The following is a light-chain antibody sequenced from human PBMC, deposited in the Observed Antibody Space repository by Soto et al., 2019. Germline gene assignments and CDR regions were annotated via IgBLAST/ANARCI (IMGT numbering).Light chain of an antibody. CDR1: QSILFSSNNKNY. V-gene: IGKV4-1*01. Sequence: DIVMTQSPDSLAVSLGERATINCKSSQSILFSSNNKNYLTWYQQKPGQPPKPLIYWASTRESGVPDRFSGSGSGADFPLSISSLQAEDVGVYYCQQYYSTPVTFGGGTKVEIK. CDR3: QQYYSTPVT. J-gene: IGKJ4*01. CDR2: WAS.